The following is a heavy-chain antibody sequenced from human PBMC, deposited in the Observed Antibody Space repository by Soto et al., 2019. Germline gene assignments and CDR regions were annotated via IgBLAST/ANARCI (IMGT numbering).Heavy chain of an antibody. D-gene: IGHD3-10*01. CDR2: ISGSGGST. V-gene: IGHV3-23*01. Sequence: EVQLLESGGGLVQPGGSLRLSCAASGFTFSRYAMSWVRQAPGKGLEWVSAISGSGGSTYYADSVKGRVTISRDNSKHTLYLEMNILRAEDTAVYYCAKGGDLGSGLFDPWGQGTLVTVSS. J-gene: IGHJ5*02. CDR3: AKGGDLGSGLFDP. CDR1: GFTFSRYA.